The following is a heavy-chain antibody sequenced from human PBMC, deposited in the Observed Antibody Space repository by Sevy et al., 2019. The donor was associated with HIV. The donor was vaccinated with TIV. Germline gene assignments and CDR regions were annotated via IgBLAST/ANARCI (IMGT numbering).Heavy chain of an antibody. V-gene: IGHV4-59*01. CDR1: GGSISTYY. Sequence: SETLSLTCTVSGGSISTYYWSWIRQPPGKGLEYIGYIYYTGSTNYNPSLKSRVTISVDTSKNQFSLNLRSVTAVETAVYYGARAPPVRSGDDSLNWFDPWGQGTLVTVSS. CDR3: ARAPPVRSGDDSLNWFDP. D-gene: IGHD5-12*01. J-gene: IGHJ5*02. CDR2: IYYTGST.